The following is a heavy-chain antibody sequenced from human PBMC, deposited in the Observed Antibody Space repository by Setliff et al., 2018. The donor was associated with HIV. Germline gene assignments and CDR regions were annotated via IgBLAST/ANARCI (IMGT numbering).Heavy chain of an antibody. CDR1: GDSISSGRHY. CDR3: ARGSGHDKGSWFDP. Sequence: SETLSLTCSVSGDSISSGRHYWGWIRQHPEKGLEWIGYITFGGGTFDNPSLKSRLAMSVDTSENHFSLRLSSVTVADSAVYYCARGSGHDKGSWFDPWGQGTLVTVSS. J-gene: IGHJ5*02. CDR2: ITFGGGT. V-gene: IGHV4-31*03. D-gene: IGHD5-12*01.